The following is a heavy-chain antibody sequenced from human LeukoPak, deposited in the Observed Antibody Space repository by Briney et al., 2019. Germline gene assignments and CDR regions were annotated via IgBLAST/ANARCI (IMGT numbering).Heavy chain of an antibody. CDR1: GLTDISNY. V-gene: IGHV3-53*01. J-gene: IGHJ6*03. Sequence: GGSLRLSHAASGLTDISNYMSWVRQTPEKGLEWVSVLYSGGDTYYVDSVKGRFTVSRDSSKNTLYLQMNSLRVEDTALYYCARDVLPAAGQIGPQSYMDVWGKGTTVTVSS. D-gene: IGHD6-13*01. CDR3: ARDVLPAAGQIGPQSYMDV. CDR2: LYSGGDT.